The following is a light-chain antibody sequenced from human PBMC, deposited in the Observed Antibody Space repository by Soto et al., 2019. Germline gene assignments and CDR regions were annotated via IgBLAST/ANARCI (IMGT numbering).Light chain of an antibody. CDR2: GAS. V-gene: IGKV3-15*01. CDR1: HSIFNN. CDR3: QQYNDWPRT. J-gene: IGKJ1*01. Sequence: EIVMTQSPATLSVSPGERVTLSCRASHSIFNNLAWYQQKPGQAPGLLIHGASTRATGIAARFSGSGSGTEFTLTISGLQSEDFAVYYCQQYNDWPRTFGQGTKVEIK.